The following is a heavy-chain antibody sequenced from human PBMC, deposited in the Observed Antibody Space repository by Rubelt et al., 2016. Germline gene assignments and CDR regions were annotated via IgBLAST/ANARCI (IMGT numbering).Heavy chain of an antibody. J-gene: IGHJ3*02. D-gene: IGHD3-10*01. Sequence: ISSSSSTIYYADSVKGRFTISRDNAKNSLYLQMNSLRAEDTAVYYCASKSPLLWFGGRHHDAFDIWGQGTMVTVSS. CDR3: ASKSPLLWFGGRHHDAFDI. V-gene: IGHV3-48*04. CDR2: ISSSSSTI.